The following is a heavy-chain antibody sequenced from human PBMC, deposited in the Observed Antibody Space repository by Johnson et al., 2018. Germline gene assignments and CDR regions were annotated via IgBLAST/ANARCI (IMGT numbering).Heavy chain of an antibody. D-gene: IGHD3-16*01. CDR1: GFSFSNYA. CDR3: FDHNPLGGGFGY. Sequence: QVQLVQSGGGVVQPGRSLRLSCAASGFSFSNYAMHWVRQAPGKGLEWVALISYDVSSKYYADSVKGRFTISKDNSKKMLYLEMNSLRLEDTAVYYCFDHNPLGGGFGYWGQGTLVSVSS. J-gene: IGHJ4*02. V-gene: IGHV3-30*03. CDR2: ISYDVSSK.